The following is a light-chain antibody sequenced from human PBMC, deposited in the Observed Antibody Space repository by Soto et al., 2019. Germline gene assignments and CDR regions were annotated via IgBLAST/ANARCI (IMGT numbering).Light chain of an antibody. CDR2: GAS. CDR1: QSVSSN. V-gene: IGKV3-15*01. Sequence: EIVMTQSPATLSVSPGERATLSCRASQSVSSNLAWYHHKPGQAPRLLIYGASTRATGIPARFSASESGTECSLAISCLQSGDFAVYCCQPYNDWPPKHYTLGHGIKLEIK. J-gene: IGKJ2*01. CDR3: QPYNDWPPKHYT.